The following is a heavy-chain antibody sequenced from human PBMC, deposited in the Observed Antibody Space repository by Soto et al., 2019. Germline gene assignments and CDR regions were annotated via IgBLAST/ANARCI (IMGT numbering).Heavy chain of an antibody. J-gene: IGHJ4*02. CDR3: SRVEYVTSSPIG. CDR1: GFTFSGSA. D-gene: IGHD6-6*01. V-gene: IGHV3-73*01. Sequence: GGSLRLSCAASGFTFSGSAIHWVRQASGKGLEWVARIRTKSNGYATTYAASVKGRFTISRDDSKNMAYLQMNGLKTEDTAMYYCSRVEYVTSSPIGWGQGXLVTVYS. CDR2: IRTKSNGYAT.